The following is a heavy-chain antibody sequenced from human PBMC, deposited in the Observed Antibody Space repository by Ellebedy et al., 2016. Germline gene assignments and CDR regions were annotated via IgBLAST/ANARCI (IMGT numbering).Heavy chain of an antibody. J-gene: IGHJ6*02. CDR1: GFTFSSYS. V-gene: IGHV3-21*01. Sequence: GGSLRLSXAASGFTFSSYSMNWVRQAPGKGLEWVSSISSSSSYIYYADSVKGRFTISRDNAKNSLYLQMNSLRAEDTAVYYCARVLSYYYGSGYGMDVWGQGTTVTVSS. CDR2: ISSSSSYI. D-gene: IGHD3-10*01. CDR3: ARVLSYYYGSGYGMDV.